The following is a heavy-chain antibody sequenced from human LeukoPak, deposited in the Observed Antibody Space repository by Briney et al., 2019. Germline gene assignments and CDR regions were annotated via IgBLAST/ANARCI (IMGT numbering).Heavy chain of an antibody. Sequence: GGSLRLSCAASGFTFSGSALHWVRQASGKGLEWIGRIRSKTNNYATTYAASVTGRFTISRDDAENTAYLQMNSLKTEDTAVYYCARVGGGRPFDYWGQGTLVTVSS. D-gene: IGHD1-26*01. CDR3: ARVGGGRPFDY. V-gene: IGHV3-73*01. CDR1: GFTFSGSA. J-gene: IGHJ4*02. CDR2: IRSKTNNYAT.